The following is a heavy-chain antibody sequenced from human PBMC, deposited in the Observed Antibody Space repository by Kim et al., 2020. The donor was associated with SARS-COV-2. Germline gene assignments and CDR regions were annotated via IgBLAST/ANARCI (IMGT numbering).Heavy chain of an antibody. V-gene: IGHV3-7*01. D-gene: IGHD2-2*01. Sequence: DGSWKNCVDSVRGRFTISRDNAEKSLYLRMDSLRAEDTAVYYCASLKYDYWGRGALVTVSS. CDR2: DGSWK. CDR3: ASLKYDY. J-gene: IGHJ4*02.